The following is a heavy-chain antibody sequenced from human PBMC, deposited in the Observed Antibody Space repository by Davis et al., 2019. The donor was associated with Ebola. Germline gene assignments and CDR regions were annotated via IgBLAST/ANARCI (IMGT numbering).Heavy chain of an antibody. J-gene: IGHJ4*02. CDR2: ISAYNGNT. CDR3: AREMLEYYYDSSGLAY. V-gene: IGHV1-18*01. D-gene: IGHD3-22*01. CDR1: GYTFTSYG. Sequence: AASVKVSCKASGYTFTSYGISWVRQAPGQGLEWMGWISAYNGNTNYAQKLQGRVTMTTDTSTSTAYMELRSLRSDDTAVYYCAREMLEYYYDSSGLAYWGQGTLVTVSS.